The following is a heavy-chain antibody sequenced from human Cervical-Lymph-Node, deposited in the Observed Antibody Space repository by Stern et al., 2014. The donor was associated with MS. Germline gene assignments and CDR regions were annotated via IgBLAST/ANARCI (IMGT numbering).Heavy chain of an antibody. CDR1: GFTFSDYY. Sequence: QAQLVESGGGLVKPGGSLRLSCSASGFTFSDYYMSWIRQAPGKGLEWVSYISSTSNTIYYTNSVKGRFTISRDNAKNSLYLQMNSLRAEDTAVYYCARMAERTNTHIDYWGQGTLVTVSS. CDR3: ARMAERTNTHIDY. CDR2: ISSTSNTI. V-gene: IGHV3-11*01. J-gene: IGHJ4*02. D-gene: IGHD5-24*01.